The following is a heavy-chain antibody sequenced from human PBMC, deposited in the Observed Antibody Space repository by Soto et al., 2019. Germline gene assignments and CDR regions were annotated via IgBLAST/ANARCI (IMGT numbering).Heavy chain of an antibody. CDR1: GFSLSTSGVG. D-gene: IGHD2-15*01. V-gene: IGHV2-5*02. J-gene: IGHJ4*02. CDR3: AHQGAYFSGGSCLPTPYFDY. Sequence: SGPTLVNPTQTLTLTCTFSGFSLSTSGVGVGWIRQPPGKALEWLALIYWDDDKRYSPSLKSTLTITKDTSKNQVVLTMTNMDPVDTATYYCAHQGAYFSGGSCLPTPYFDYWGQGTLVTVSS. CDR2: IYWDDDK.